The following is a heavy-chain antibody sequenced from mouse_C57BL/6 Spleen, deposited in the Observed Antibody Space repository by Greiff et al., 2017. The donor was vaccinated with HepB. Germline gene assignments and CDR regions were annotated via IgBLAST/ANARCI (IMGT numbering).Heavy chain of an antibody. CDR2: IYPSDSET. CDR1: GYTFTSYW. D-gene: IGHD3-2*02. Sequence: QVQLQQPGAELVRPGSSVKLSCKASGYTFTSYWMDWVKQRPGQGLEWIGNIYPSDSETHYNQKFKDKATLTVDKSSSTAYMQLSSLTSEDSAVYYCARDSSGYAYLDYWGQGTTLTVSS. CDR3: ARDSSGYAYLDY. V-gene: IGHV1-61*01. J-gene: IGHJ2*01.